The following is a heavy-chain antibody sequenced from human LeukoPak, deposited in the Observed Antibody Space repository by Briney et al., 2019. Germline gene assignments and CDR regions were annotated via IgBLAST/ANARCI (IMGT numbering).Heavy chain of an antibody. Sequence: ASVKVSCKASGYTFTSYGISWVRQAPGQGLEWMGWISAYNGNTNYAQKLQGRVTMTTDTSTSTAYMELRSLRFDDTAVYYCARDGYYYDSRGYYTVEYDAFDIWGQGAMVTVSS. CDR2: ISAYNGNT. D-gene: IGHD3-22*01. CDR1: GYTFTSYG. V-gene: IGHV1-18*01. CDR3: ARDGYYYDSRGYYTVEYDAFDI. J-gene: IGHJ3*02.